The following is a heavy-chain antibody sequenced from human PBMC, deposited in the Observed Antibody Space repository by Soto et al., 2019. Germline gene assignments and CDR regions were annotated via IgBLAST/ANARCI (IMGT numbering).Heavy chain of an antibody. V-gene: IGHV4-34*01. CDR1: GESFSGYY. CDR2: INHSGST. CDR3: ARTYGSSWYMTFDY. Sequence: QVQIQQWGAGLLKPSETLSLTCAVYGESFSGYYWSWIRQPPGKGLEWIGEINHSGSTNYNPSLKSRVTISVDTSKNQFPLKLSSVTAADTAVFYCARTYGSSWYMTFDYWGQGTLVTVSS. J-gene: IGHJ4*02. D-gene: IGHD6-13*01.